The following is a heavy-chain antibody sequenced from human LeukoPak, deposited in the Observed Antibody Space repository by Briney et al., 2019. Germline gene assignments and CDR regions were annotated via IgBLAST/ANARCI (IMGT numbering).Heavy chain of an antibody. J-gene: IGHJ4*02. V-gene: IGHV4-59*08. D-gene: IGHD4-23*01. Sequence: SETLSLTCIVSGSISSYYWTWIRQPPGKGLEWIGHSYFTGNPNYNPSLKSRVTISVDPPKNQFPLKLTSMTAADTAVYYCAGLRSTVAWASFDYWGQGILVTVSS. CDR3: AGLRSTVAWASFDY. CDR2: SYFTGNP. CDR1: GSISSYY.